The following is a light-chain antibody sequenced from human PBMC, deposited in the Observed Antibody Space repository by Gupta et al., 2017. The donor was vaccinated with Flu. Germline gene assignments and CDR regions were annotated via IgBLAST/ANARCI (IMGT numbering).Light chain of an antibody. CDR1: SSNIGSNY. V-gene: IGLV1-47*01. CDR2: RNN. CDR3: AAWDDSLSGPV. J-gene: IGLJ2*01. Sequence: GQRVTISCSGSSSNIGSNYVYWYQQLPGTAPKLLIYRNNQRHSGVPDRFSGSKSGTSASLAISGLRSEDEADYYCAAWDDSLSGPVFGGGTKLTVL.